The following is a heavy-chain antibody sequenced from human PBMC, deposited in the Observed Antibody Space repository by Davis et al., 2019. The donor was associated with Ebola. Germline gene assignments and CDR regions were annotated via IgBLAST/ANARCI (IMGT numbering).Heavy chain of an antibody. V-gene: IGHV1-69*04. D-gene: IGHD2-15*01. CDR2: IIPILGIA. CDR3: ARVCSGGSCYYYYGMDV. J-gene: IGHJ6*02. Sequence: AASVKVSCKASGGTFSSYAISWVRQAPGQGLEWMGRIIPILGIANYAQKFQGRVTMTRDTSTSTVYMELSSLRSEDTAVYYCARVCSGGSCYYYYGMDVWGQGTTVTVSS. CDR1: GGTFSSYA.